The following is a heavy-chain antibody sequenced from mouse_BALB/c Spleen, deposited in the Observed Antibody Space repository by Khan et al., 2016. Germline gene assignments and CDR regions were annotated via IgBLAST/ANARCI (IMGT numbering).Heavy chain of an antibody. CDR3: ATYGSYEGFAY. J-gene: IGHJ3*01. CDR1: GYSITSGYY. V-gene: IGHV3-6*02. D-gene: IGHD2-10*02. Sequence: EVQLQESGPGLVKPSQSLSLTCSVTGYSITSGYYWNWIRQFPGNKLEWMGYISYDGSNNYNPSLKNRISITRDTSKNQFFLKLNSVTTEDTATXYCATYGSYEGFAYWGRGALVTVSA. CDR2: ISYDGSN.